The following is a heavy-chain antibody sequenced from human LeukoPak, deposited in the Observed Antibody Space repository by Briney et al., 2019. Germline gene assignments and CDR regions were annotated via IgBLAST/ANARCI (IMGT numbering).Heavy chain of an antibody. CDR2: ISGSGGST. J-gene: IGHJ4*02. CDR1: GFTFISYA. D-gene: IGHD2-8*01. Sequence: PGGSLRLSCAASGFTFISYAIHWVRQAPGKGLEWVSAISGSGGSTYYADSVKGRFTISRDNSKSTLSLQMNSLRAEDTAVHYWAKEMGVVLMGYGLDYWGQGNLVTVSS. CDR3: AKEMGVVLMGYGLDY. V-gene: IGHV3-23*01.